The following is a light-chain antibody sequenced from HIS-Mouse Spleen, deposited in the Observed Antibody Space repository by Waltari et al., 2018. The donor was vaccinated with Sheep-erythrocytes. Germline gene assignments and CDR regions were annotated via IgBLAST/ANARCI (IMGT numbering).Light chain of an antibody. Sequence: QSALTQPRSVSGSPGQSVTISCTGTSRDVGGYTYVSRYQQHPGKAPKLMIYDVSKRPSGVPDRFSGSKSGNTASLTISGLQAEDEADYYCCSYAGSYTWVFGGGTKLTVL. J-gene: IGLJ3*02. V-gene: IGLV2-11*01. CDR1: SRDVGGYTY. CDR2: DVS. CDR3: CSYAGSYTWV.